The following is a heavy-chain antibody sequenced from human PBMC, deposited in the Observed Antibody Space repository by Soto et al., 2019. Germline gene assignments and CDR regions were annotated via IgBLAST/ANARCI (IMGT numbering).Heavy chain of an antibody. Sequence: QVQLVESGEGLVKPGGFLRLSCAASGFTFSDYYMSWIRQAPGKGLEWVSYISSSSTYTNYADSVKGRFTISRDNAKNSLYLQMNSLRAEDTAVYYCARVRRDGYNKDFDYWGQGTLVTVSS. CDR3: ARVRRDGYNKDFDY. CDR1: GFTFSDYY. D-gene: IGHD5-12*01. V-gene: IGHV3-11*06. CDR2: ISSSSTYT. J-gene: IGHJ4*02.